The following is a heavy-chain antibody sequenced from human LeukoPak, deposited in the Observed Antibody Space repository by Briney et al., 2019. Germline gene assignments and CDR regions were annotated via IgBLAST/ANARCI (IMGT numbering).Heavy chain of an antibody. CDR1: GFTFSSYG. Sequence: GGSLRLSCAASGFTFSSYGMHWVRQAPGKGLEWVAFIRYDGSNKYYADSVKGRFTISRDNSKNTLNLQMYSLRAEDTAVYYCAKDPVNCSSTSCSHYYYYYYMDVWGKGTTVTVSS. J-gene: IGHJ6*03. CDR2: IRYDGSNK. V-gene: IGHV3-30*02. D-gene: IGHD2-2*01. CDR3: AKDPVNCSSTSCSHYYYYYYMDV.